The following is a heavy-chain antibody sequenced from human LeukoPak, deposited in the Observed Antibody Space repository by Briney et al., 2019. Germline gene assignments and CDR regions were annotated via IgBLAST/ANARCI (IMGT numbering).Heavy chain of an antibody. V-gene: IGHV1-2*02. Sequence: GASVKVSCKASGYTFTGYYMHWVRQAPGQGLEWMGWINPNSGGTNYAQKFQGRVTMTRDTSISTAYMELSRLRSDDTAVYYCARDVYMIVGATPDIDYWGQGTLVTVSS. CDR2: INPNSGGT. CDR3: ARDVYMIVGATPDIDY. CDR1: GYTFTGYY. D-gene: IGHD1-26*01. J-gene: IGHJ4*02.